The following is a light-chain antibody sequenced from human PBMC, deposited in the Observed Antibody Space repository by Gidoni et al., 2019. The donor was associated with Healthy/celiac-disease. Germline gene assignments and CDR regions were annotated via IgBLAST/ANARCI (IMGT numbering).Light chain of an antibody. J-gene: IGKJ1*01. Sequence: DIQMTQSPSTLSASVGDRVTITCRASQSISSWLAWYQQKPGKAPKLLIYDASSLESGVTSRFSGSGSGTEFTLTISSLQPDDFATYYCQQYNSYSPWTFXQXTKVEIK. CDR2: DAS. CDR1: QSISSW. CDR3: QQYNSYSPWT. V-gene: IGKV1-5*01.